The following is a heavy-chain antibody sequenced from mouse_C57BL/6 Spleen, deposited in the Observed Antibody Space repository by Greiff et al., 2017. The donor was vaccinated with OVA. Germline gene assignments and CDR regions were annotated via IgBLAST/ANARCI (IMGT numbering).Heavy chain of an antibody. V-gene: IGHV1-53*01. CDR2: INPSNGGT. D-gene: IGHD1-1*01. CDR1: GYTFTSYW. Sequence: QVQLKQPGTELVKPGASVKLSCKASGYTFTSYWMHWVKQRPGQGLEWIGNINPSNGGTTYNEKFKSKATLTVDKSSSTAYMQLSSLTSEDSAVDYYERGLITTVLADYWGQGTTLTVSS. CDR3: ERGLITTVLADY. J-gene: IGHJ2*01.